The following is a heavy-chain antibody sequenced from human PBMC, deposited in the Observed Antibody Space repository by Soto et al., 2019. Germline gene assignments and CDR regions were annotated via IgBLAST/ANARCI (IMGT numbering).Heavy chain of an antibody. D-gene: IGHD3-9*01. Sequence: GGSLRLSCEASGFSFSSFFMHWVRQGPRKGLAWVSRISNDGTGTTYADSVQGRFTFSRDNSKTTVYLQMNRLRPEDTAVYFCAKLANDDILTGYSNEDDYWGQGTLVT. V-gene: IGHV3-74*01. CDR3: AKLANDDILTGYSNEDDY. J-gene: IGHJ4*02. CDR2: ISNDGTGT. CDR1: GFSFSSFF.